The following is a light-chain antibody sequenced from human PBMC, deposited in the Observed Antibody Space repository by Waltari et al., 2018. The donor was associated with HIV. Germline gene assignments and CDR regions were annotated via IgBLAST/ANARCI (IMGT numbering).Light chain of an antibody. Sequence: SYELTQPPPVPVSPGPPASIPSSGERLDYQYASWYQQKPGQSPVLGIDQKSGRPSGIPERFSGSKSGNTATLTISGTQAMDEADFYCQSWDSSYVVFGGGTKLIVL. J-gene: IGLJ3*02. CDR2: QKS. V-gene: IGLV3-1*01. CDR1: RLDYQY. CDR3: QSWDSSYVV.